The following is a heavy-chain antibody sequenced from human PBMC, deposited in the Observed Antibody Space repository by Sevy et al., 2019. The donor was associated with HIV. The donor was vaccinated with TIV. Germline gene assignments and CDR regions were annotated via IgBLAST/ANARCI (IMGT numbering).Heavy chain of an antibody. J-gene: IGHJ4*02. Sequence: GGSLRLSCAASGFTFTNYGMHWVRQAPGKGLEWVSGISNSGANTYYADSVRGRFTVSRDNSKNTVYLQLNSLRAEDTAIYYCAKEWPLLGDLDGQFDYWGQGTLVTVSS. CDR2: ISNSGANT. CDR3: AKEWPLLGDLDGQFDY. D-gene: IGHD2-21*02. CDR1: GFTFTNYG. V-gene: IGHV3-23*01.